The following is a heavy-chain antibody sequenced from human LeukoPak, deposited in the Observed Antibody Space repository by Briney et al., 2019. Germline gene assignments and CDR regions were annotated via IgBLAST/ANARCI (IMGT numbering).Heavy chain of an antibody. J-gene: IGHJ4*02. V-gene: IGHV3-30-3*01. CDR2: ISYDGSNK. D-gene: IGHD3-9*01. Sequence: GRSLRLSCAASGFTFSSYAMHWVRQAPGKGLEWVAVISYDGSNKYYADSVKGRFTISRDNSKNTLYLQMNSLRAEDTAVYYCARDDIDDYWGQGTLVTVSS. CDR1: GFTFSSYA. CDR3: ARDDIDDY.